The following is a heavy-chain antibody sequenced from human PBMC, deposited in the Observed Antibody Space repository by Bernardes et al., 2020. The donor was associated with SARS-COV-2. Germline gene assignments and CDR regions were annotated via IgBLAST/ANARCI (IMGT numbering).Heavy chain of an antibody. V-gene: IGHV1-18*04. CDR3: ARVEGYCSGGTCFSRFYFEH. CDR2: ISGYNGNT. CDR1: GYTYTTYG. J-gene: IGHJ4*02. D-gene: IGHD2-15*01. Sequence: ASVKVSCKASGYTYTTYGIGWVRQAPGHGLEWLGWISGYNGNTNYARHLQGRITMTSDLSTKTAFMELRRLRSDDTALYYCARVEGYCSGGTCFSRFYFEHRGQGTLVSVSS.